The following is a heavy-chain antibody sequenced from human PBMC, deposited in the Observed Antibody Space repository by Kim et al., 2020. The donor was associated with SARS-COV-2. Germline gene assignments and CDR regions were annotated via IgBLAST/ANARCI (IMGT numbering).Heavy chain of an antibody. D-gene: IGHD3-10*01. J-gene: IGHJ6*02. Sequence: KYYADSVKGRFTISRDNSKNTLYLQMNSLRAEDTAVYYCARDLSGYYGMDGWGQGTTVTVSS. CDR3: ARDLSGYYGMDG. V-gene: IGHV3-33*01. CDR2: K.